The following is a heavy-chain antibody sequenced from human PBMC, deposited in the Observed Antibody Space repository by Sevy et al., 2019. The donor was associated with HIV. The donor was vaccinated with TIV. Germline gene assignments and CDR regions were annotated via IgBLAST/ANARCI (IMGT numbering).Heavy chain of an antibody. J-gene: IGHJ1*01. V-gene: IGHV6-1*01. Sequence: SQTLSLTCAISGDSVSSNSAAWNWIRQSPSRGLEWLGRTYYRSKWYNDYAVSVKSRITINPDTSKNQFSLQLNSVIPEDTAVYYCARGRYYDSSGYYRPEYFQHWGQGTLVTVSS. CDR1: GDSVSSNSAA. D-gene: IGHD3-22*01. CDR2: TYYRSKWYN. CDR3: ARGRYYDSSGYYRPEYFQH.